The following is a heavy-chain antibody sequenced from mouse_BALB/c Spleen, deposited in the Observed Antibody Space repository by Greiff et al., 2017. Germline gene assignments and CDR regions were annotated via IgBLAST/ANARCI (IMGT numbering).Heavy chain of an antibody. V-gene: IGHV5-17*02. D-gene: IGHD3-3*01. CDR2: ISSGSSTI. Sequence: EVNVVESGGGLVQPGGSRKLSCAASGFTFSSFGMHWVRQAPEKGLEWVAYISSGSSTIYYADTVKGRFTISRDNPKNTLFLQMTSLRSEDTAMYYCARRGTRGYFDYWGQGTTLTVSS. CDR1: GFTFSSFG. CDR3: ARRGTRGYFDY. J-gene: IGHJ2*01.